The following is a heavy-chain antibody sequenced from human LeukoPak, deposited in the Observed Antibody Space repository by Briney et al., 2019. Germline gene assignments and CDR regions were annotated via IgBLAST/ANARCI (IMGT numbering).Heavy chain of an antibody. CDR1: GFSFSTYW. CDR2: INTDARST. CDR3: ARVSEGYDSGYDSPLDY. V-gene: IGHV3-74*01. D-gene: IGHD5-12*01. Sequence: GGSLRLSCAASGFSFSTYWMHWVRQAPGKGLEWVSRINTDARSTSYADSVKGRFTISRDNAKNSLYLQMNSLRAEDTAVYYCARVSEGYDSGYDSPLDYWGQGTLVTVSS. J-gene: IGHJ4*02.